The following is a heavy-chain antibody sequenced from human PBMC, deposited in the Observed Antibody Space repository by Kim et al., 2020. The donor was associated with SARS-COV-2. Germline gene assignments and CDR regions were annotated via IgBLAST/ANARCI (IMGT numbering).Heavy chain of an antibody. J-gene: IGHJ6*02. CDR1: GGSFSGYY. CDR3: ARDLGYCSGGSCRDV. CDR2: INHSGST. D-gene: IGHD2-15*01. Sequence: SETLSLNCAVYGGSFSGYYWSWIRQPPGKGLEWIGEINHSGSTNYNPSLKSRVTISVDTSKNQFSLKLSSVTAADTAVYYCARDLGYCSGGSCRDVWGQGTTVTVSS. V-gene: IGHV4-34*01.